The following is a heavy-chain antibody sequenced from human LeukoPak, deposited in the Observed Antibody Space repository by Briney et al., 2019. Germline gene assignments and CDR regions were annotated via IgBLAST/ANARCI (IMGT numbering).Heavy chain of an antibody. CDR3: ARIAAADQAGYFDY. D-gene: IGHD6-13*01. Sequence: PGGSLRLSCAASGFTFSSYSMNWVRQAPGKGLEWVSSISSSSSYIYYADSVKGRFTISRDNAKNSLYLQMNSLRAEDTAVYYCARIAAADQAGYFDYWGQGTLVTVSS. CDR2: ISSSSSYI. V-gene: IGHV3-21*01. J-gene: IGHJ4*02. CDR1: GFTFSSYS.